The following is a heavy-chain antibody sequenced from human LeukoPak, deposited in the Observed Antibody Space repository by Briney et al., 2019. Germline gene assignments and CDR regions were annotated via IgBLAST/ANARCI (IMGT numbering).Heavy chain of an antibody. Sequence: PSETLSLTCAVSGGSIGSSSYYWVWIRQPPGKGLEWIGSIHNSGSAYYNPSLKSRVMISVDTSKNQFSLRLNSVTAADTAVYYCARHGRVSGGNPNWFDPWGQGTLVTVSS. V-gene: IGHV4-39*01. D-gene: IGHD2-15*01. CDR1: GGSIGSSSYY. J-gene: IGHJ5*02. CDR2: IHNSGSA. CDR3: ARHGRVSGGNPNWFDP.